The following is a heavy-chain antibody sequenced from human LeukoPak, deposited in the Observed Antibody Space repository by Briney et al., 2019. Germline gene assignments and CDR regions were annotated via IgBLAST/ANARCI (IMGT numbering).Heavy chain of an antibody. V-gene: IGHV3-30*02. CDR3: AKGESSGWYVISPFDY. CDR1: GFMFSNYG. CDR2: IQYDGIKK. Sequence: GGSLRLSCEASGFMFSNYGMHWVRQAPGKGLEWVAFIQYDGIKKYYADSVKGRFTSSRDNSKNTLYPQMNSLRAEDTAVYYCAKGESSGWYVISPFDYWGQGTLVTVSS. J-gene: IGHJ4*02. D-gene: IGHD6-19*01.